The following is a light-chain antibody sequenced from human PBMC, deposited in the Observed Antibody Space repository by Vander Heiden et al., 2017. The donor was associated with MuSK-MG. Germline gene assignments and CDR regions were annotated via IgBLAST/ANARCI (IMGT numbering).Light chain of an antibody. Sequence: EIVLTQSPATLSLSPGERATHSCRASQSVSSYLAWYQQKPGQAPRLLIYDASNRATGIPARFSGSGSGTDFTLTISSLEPEDFAVYYCQQLSNWPPYTFGQGTKLEIK. CDR3: QQLSNWPPYT. CDR2: DAS. V-gene: IGKV3-11*01. J-gene: IGKJ2*01. CDR1: QSVSSY.